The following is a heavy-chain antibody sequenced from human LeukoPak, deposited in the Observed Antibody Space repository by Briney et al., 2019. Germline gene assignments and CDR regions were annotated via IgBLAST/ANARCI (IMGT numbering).Heavy chain of an antibody. Sequence: GGSLRLSCAASGFTFSSYSMNWVRQAPGKGLEWVSSISSSSSYIYYADSVKGRFTISRDNAKNSLYLQMNSLRAEDTAVYYCARDPVSWSSFSANWFDPWGQGTLVTVSS. CDR3: ARDPVSWSSFSANWFDP. J-gene: IGHJ5*02. CDR1: GFTFSSYS. D-gene: IGHD3-3*01. V-gene: IGHV3-21*01. CDR2: ISSSSSYI.